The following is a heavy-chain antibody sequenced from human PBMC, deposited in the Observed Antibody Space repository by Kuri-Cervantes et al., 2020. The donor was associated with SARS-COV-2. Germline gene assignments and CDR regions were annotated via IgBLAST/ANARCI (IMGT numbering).Heavy chain of an antibody. Sequence: SQTLSLTCAVYGGSFSGYYWSWIRQPPGKGLEWIGEINHSGSTNYNPSLKSRVTISVDTSKNQFSLKLSSVTAADTAVYYCARARITIFGVAYHYYYGMDVWGQGTTVTVSS. CDR1: GGSFSGYY. V-gene: IGHV4-34*01. J-gene: IGHJ6*02. D-gene: IGHD3-3*01. CDR2: INHSGST. CDR3: ARARITIFGVAYHYYYGMDV.